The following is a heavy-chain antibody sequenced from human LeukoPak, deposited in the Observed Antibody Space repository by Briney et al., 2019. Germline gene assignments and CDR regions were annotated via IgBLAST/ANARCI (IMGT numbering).Heavy chain of an antibody. CDR3: AKDMTDTAAAYMDV. J-gene: IGHJ6*03. CDR1: GLTFSSYA. Sequence: GGSLRLSCAASGLTFSSYAMSWVRQAPGKGLEWVSAISGSGGSTYYADSVKGRFTISRDNSKNTLYLQMNSLRAEDTAVYYCAKDMTDTAAAYMDVWGKGTTVTVSS. D-gene: IGHD5-18*01. V-gene: IGHV3-23*01. CDR2: ISGSGGST.